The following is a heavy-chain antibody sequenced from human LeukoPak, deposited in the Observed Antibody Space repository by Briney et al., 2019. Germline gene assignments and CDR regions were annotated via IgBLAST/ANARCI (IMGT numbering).Heavy chain of an antibody. Sequence: GGSLRLPCAASGFSFSSYGMHWVRQRPGRGPEWVALIPYDGIDENYADFAKGRFTISRDNLKNTVYLLINSVRTEDTAVYYCAKDSTGYHPGHWGQGTLVSVSS. V-gene: IGHV3-30*02. D-gene: IGHD3-9*01. J-gene: IGHJ4*02. CDR1: GFSFSSYG. CDR3: AKDSTGYHPGH. CDR2: IPYDGIDE.